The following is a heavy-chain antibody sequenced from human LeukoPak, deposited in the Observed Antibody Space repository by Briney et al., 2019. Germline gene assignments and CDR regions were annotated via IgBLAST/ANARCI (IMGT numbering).Heavy chain of an antibody. J-gene: IGHJ4*02. Sequence: GGSLRLSCAASGFTVGTNYMSWVRQAPGKGLEWVSVIYSADSTYYADSVKGRFTISRDNSKNTLYLQMNSLRAEDTAVYYCATAVAGPPFDYWGQGTLVTVSS. CDR2: IYSADST. V-gene: IGHV3-53*01. CDR1: GFTVGTNY. D-gene: IGHD6-19*01. CDR3: ATAVAGPPFDY.